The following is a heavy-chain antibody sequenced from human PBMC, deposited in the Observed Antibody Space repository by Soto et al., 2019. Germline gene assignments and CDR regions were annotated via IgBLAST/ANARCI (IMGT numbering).Heavy chain of an antibody. V-gene: IGHV1-18*01. D-gene: IGHD3-3*01. CDR2: ISAYNGQT. Sequence: GASVKVSCKASGYPFDTYGINWVRQAPGQRPEWMGWISAYNGQTDYAQNFQGRVTMATDTSTNTAYMELRNLRSDDTAVYYCARDTKEFWNSYFFDPWGPGTLVTVSS. CDR1: GYPFDTYG. CDR3: ARDTKEFWNSYFFDP. J-gene: IGHJ5*02.